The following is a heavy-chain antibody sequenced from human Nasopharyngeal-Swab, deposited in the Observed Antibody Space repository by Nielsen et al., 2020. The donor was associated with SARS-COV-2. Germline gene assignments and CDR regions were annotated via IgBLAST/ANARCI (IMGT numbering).Heavy chain of an antibody. J-gene: IGHJ4*02. CDR1: GGSFSGYY. Sequence: SETLSLTCDVYGGSFSGYYWSWIRQPPGTGLEWIGYIYYSGSTNYNPSLKSRVTISVDTSKNQFSLKLSSVTAADTAVYYCARVGGSYAHYFDYWGQGTLVTVSS. V-gene: IGHV4-59*01. D-gene: IGHD1-26*01. CDR3: ARVGGSYAHYFDY. CDR2: IYYSGST.